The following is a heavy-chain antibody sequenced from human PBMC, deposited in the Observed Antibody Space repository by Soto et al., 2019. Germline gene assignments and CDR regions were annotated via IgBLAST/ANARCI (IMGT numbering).Heavy chain of an antibody. Sequence: SETLSLTCAVSSGSISSSNWWSWVRQPPGKGLEWIGEIYHSGSTNYNPSLKSRVTISVDKSKNQFSLKLSSVTAADTAVYYCARVSLLLWFGEQGGGMDVWGKGTTVTVSS. CDR1: SGSISSSNW. J-gene: IGHJ6*03. CDR3: ARVSLLLWFGEQGGGMDV. V-gene: IGHV4-4*02. D-gene: IGHD3-10*01. CDR2: IYHSGST.